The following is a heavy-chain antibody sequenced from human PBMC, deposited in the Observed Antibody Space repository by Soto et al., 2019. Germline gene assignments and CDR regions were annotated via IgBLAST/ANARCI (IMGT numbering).Heavy chain of an antibody. CDR3: ARDGGDSSSWYSCWFGP. CDR1: GGTFSSYA. J-gene: IGHJ5*02. V-gene: IGHV1-69*12. CDR2: IIPIFGTA. D-gene: IGHD6-13*01. Sequence: QVQLVQSGAEVKKPGSSVKVSCKASGGTFSSYAISWVRQAPGQGLEWMGGIIPIFGTANYAQKFQGRVTILAYETTSTASMEPGSLRSEDMAVYSGARDGGDSSSWYSCWFGPWGQGTVFTVSS.